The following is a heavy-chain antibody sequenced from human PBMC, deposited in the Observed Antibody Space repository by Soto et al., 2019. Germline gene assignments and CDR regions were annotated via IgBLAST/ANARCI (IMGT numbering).Heavy chain of an antibody. CDR1: GFTFSSYA. D-gene: IGHD3-22*01. CDR3: AKTVTDYYYSSGYYTTKVEYYFDY. V-gene: IGHV3-23*01. Sequence: GGSLRLSCAASGFTFSSYAMSWVRQAPGKGLEWVSAISGSGGSTYYADSVKGRFIISRDNSKNTLYLQMNSLRAEDTAVYYCAKTVTDYYYSSGYYTTKVEYYFDYWGQGTLVTVSS. J-gene: IGHJ4*02. CDR2: ISGSGGST.